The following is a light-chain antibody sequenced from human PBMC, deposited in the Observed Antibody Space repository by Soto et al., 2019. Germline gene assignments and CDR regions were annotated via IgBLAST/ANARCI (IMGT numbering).Light chain of an antibody. CDR1: SSDVGTYNY. CDR2: DVS. CDR3: SSYTASSTSVI. J-gene: IGLJ2*01. Sequence: QSALTQPASVSGSPGQSITISCTGTSSDVGTYNYVSWYQQHPGKAPKVMIYDVSNRPSGVSNRFSGSKSGNTASLTTSGLQAEDEADYYCSSYTASSTSVIFGGGTQLTVL. V-gene: IGLV2-14*03.